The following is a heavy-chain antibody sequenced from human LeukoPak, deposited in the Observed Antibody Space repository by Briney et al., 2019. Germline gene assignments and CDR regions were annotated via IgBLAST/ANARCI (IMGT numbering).Heavy chain of an antibody. CDR2: ISYDGSNK. V-gene: IGHV3-30-3*01. D-gene: IGHD2-15*01. CDR1: GFTFSSYA. CDR3: AKDGSTELLSY. Sequence: GGSLRLSCAASGFTFSSYAMHWVRQAPGKGLEWVAVISYDGSNKYYADSVKGRFTISRDNSKNTLYLQMNSLRAEDTAVYYCAKDGSTELLSYWGQGTLVTVSS. J-gene: IGHJ4*02.